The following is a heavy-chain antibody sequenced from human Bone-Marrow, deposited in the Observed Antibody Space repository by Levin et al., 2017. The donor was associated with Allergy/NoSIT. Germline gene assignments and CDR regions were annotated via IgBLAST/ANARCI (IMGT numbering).Heavy chain of an antibody. Sequence: ESGPTLVKPTQTLTLTCTVSGFSLSTAGMCVGWIRQPPGKALEWLALIDWDDDKYYSTSLKTRPTISKDTSNNQVVRTMTNMDPVDTGKCYCSRMVRGVITPFEFWGQGTVVTVSS. D-gene: IGHD3-10*01. CDR3: SRMVRGVITPFEF. CDR1: GFSLSTAGMC. V-gene: IGHV2-70*13. J-gene: IGHJ3*01. CDR2: IDWDDDK.